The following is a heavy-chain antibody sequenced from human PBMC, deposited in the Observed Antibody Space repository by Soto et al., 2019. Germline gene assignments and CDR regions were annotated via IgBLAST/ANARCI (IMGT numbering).Heavy chain of an antibody. Sequence: GESLKISCKGSGYSFTSYWIGWVRQMPGKGLEWMGIIYPGDSDTRYSPSFQGQVTISADKSINTASLQWSSLKAADNAMDYGATSIAAAGTAFDIWGQGTMVTVSS. V-gene: IGHV5-51*01. CDR2: IYPGDSDT. J-gene: IGHJ3*02. D-gene: IGHD6-13*01. CDR1: GYSFTSYW. CDR3: ATSIAAAGTAFDI.